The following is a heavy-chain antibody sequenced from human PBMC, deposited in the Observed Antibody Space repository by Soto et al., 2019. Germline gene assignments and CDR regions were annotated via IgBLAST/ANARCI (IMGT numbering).Heavy chain of an antibody. V-gene: IGHV3-33*01. CDR1: GFTFSSYG. J-gene: IGHJ6*02. D-gene: IGHD6-19*01. Sequence: QVQLVESGGGVVQPGRSLRLSCAASGFTFSSYGMHWVRQAPGKGLEWVAVIWYDGSNKYYADSVKGRFTISRDNSKNTRYLQMNSLRAEDTAVYYCAVAVAGHYYYYYGMDVWGQGTTVTVSS. CDR2: IWYDGSNK. CDR3: AVAVAGHYYYYYGMDV.